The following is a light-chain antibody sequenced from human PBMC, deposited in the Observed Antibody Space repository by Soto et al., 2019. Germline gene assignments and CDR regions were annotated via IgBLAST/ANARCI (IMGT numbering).Light chain of an antibody. Sequence: DIQITHSAASLSASVVDRVTITCRASQSISSWLAWYQQKPGKAPKIMIYAASSLQGGVPSRFSGSGSGTEFTLTISSLQPEDFATYYCQQASSFPPTFGQGTRLEIK. V-gene: IGKV1-12*01. CDR3: QQASSFPPT. CDR2: AAS. CDR1: QSISSW. J-gene: IGKJ5*01.